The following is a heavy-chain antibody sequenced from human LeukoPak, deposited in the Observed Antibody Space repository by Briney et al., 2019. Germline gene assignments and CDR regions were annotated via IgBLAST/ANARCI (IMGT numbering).Heavy chain of an antibody. CDR3: ARWNEGLDY. D-gene: IGHD1-1*01. CDR1: GXSINTYY. J-gene: IGHJ4*02. V-gene: IGHV4-59*01. CDR2: IYYSGRT. Sequence: PSETLSLTWTVSGXSINTYYWSWIRQPPGKGLEWIGDIYYSGRTTYNPSLKSRVTISEDTSKNQFSLKLSSVTAADTAVCYCARWNEGLDYWGQGTLVTVSS.